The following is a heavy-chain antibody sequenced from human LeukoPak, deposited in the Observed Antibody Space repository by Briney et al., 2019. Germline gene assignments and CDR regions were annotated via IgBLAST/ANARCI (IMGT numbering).Heavy chain of an antibody. Sequence: TLSLTCTVSGGSISSYYWSWIRQPPGKALEWLALIYWNDDKRYSPSLKSRLTITKDTSKNQVVLTMTNMDPVDTATYYCAHRNSDYRAFDIWGQGTMVTVSS. D-gene: IGHD4-11*01. CDR1: GGSISSYYW. CDR2: IYWNDDK. CDR3: AHRNSDYRAFDI. V-gene: IGHV2-5*01. J-gene: IGHJ3*02.